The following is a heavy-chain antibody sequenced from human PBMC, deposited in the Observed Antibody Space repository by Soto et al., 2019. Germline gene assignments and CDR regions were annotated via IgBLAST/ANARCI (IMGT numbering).Heavy chain of an antibody. D-gene: IGHD2-21*01. CDR2: INSDGSTT. CDR1: GFTFSRYW. CDR3: ARDQDWAFDY. J-gene: IGHJ4*02. Sequence: EVQLVESGGGLVPPGGSLRLSCAASGFTFSRYWLDWVRQVPGKGLVWVAHINSDGSTTKYADSVKGRFTISRGNAKNTLYLQMNSLSAEDTAVYFCARDQDWAFDYWGQGTLVSVSS. V-gene: IGHV3-74*03.